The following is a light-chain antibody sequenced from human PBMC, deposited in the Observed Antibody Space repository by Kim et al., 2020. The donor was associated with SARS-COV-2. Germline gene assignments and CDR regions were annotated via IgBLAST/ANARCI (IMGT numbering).Light chain of an antibody. Sequence: LSPGERATLSCRARETVRDNYLAWYQQRPGQAPRLLIHGASSRAAGIPDRFSGSGSGTDFSLSINKLEPEDFALYYCQQHGGSPYTFGQGTKLEI. V-gene: IGKV3-20*01. CDR3: QQHGGSPYT. CDR2: GAS. J-gene: IGKJ2*01. CDR1: ETVRDNY.